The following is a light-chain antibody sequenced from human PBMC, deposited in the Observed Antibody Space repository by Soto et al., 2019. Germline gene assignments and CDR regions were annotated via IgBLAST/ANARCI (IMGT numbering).Light chain of an antibody. V-gene: IGKV3-11*01. CDR2: DAS. CDR3: QQRSVWPPIT. J-gene: IGKJ5*01. Sequence: PAILSVSKRERATLSCRASYIVMKDLAWYQQKPGQAPRLLIFDASNRATGIPARFSGSGSGTDFTLTISSLEPEDFAVYYCQQRSVWPPITLGQGRLLEVK. CDR1: YIVMKD.